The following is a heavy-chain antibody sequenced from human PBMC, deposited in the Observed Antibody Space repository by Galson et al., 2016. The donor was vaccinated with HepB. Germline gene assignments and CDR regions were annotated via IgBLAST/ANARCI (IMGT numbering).Heavy chain of an antibody. CDR2: IRSKTYGGTT. CDR3: ARGTPDYRPYYFDY. J-gene: IGHJ4*02. Sequence: SLRLSCATSGFTFGDYAMSWFRQAPGKGLEWVGFIRSKTYGGTTEYAASVKARFTIPRDDSKSFAYLQMSSLNTGDTAVYYCARGTPDYRPYYFDYWGQGTLLTFSS. D-gene: IGHD4-11*01. V-gene: IGHV3-49*03. CDR1: GFTFGDYA.